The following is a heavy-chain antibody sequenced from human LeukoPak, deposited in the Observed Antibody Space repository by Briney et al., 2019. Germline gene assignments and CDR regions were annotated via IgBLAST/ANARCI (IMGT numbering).Heavy chain of an antibody. Sequence: SETLSLTCTVSGGSISSSSYYWGWIRQPPGKGLEWIGRIYTSGSTKYNPSLKSRVTMSADTAKNQFSLKLNSVTAADTAVYYCARVASGGYDILTGYYYYHYMDVWGKGTTVTISS. CDR2: IYTSGST. CDR3: ARVASGGYDILTGYYYYHYMDV. V-gene: IGHV4-61*05. D-gene: IGHD3-9*01. CDR1: GGSISSSSYY. J-gene: IGHJ6*03.